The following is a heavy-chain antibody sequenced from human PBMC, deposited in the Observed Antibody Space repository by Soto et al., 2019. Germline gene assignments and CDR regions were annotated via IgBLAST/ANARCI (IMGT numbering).Heavy chain of an antibody. Sequence: QVQLVESGGGVVQPGRSLRLSCAASGFTFSSYGMHWVRQAPGKGLEWVAVISYDGSNKYYADSVKGRFTISRDNSKNXQYLQMNSLRAEDTAVYYCAGGARKRLNYYYYGMDVWGQGTTVTVSS. J-gene: IGHJ6*02. CDR2: ISYDGSNK. V-gene: IGHV3-30*03. D-gene: IGHD3-16*01. CDR3: AGGARKRLNYYYYGMDV. CDR1: GFTFSSYG.